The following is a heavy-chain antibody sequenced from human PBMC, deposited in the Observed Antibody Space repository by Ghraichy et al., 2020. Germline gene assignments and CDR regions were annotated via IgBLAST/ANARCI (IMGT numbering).Heavy chain of an antibody. Sequence: GGSLRLSCAASGFTFRHHVFSWVRQAPGKGLEWVAYISTDGRIYYTDSVRGRFTISRDDAKSTLFLQMSGLREEDTAVYFCVRDYDWAFDYWGQGTLVAVSS. V-gene: IGHV3-48*02. CDR2: ISTDGRI. CDR1: GFTFRHHV. CDR3: VRDYDWAFDY. D-gene: IGHD3-16*01. J-gene: IGHJ4*02.